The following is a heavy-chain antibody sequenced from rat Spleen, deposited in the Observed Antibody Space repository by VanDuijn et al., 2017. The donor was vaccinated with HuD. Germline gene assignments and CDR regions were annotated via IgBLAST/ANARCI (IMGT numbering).Heavy chain of an antibody. CDR2: IWTDGGT. CDR3: ARGGDYVMDV. CDR1: GFSLTSYN. V-gene: IGHV2-30*01. J-gene: IGHJ4*01. Sequence: QVQLKESGPGLVQSSQTLSLTCTVSGFSLTSYNVHWVRHPTGKGLEWMGIIWTDGGTEYNSALKSRLSISRDTSKSHVLLKVSSLQTEDTATYYCARGGDYVMDVWGQGASVTVSS.